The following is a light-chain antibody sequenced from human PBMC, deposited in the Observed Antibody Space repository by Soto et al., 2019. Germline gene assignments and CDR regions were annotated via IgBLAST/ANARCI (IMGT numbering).Light chain of an antibody. Sequence: QSALTQPRSVSGSPGQSVTISCTGISSDVGGYNYVSWYQQHPGKAPKLMIYDVSKRPSGVPDRFSGSKSCNTASLTISGLQAEDEADYYCCSYAGSYSQLVFGGGTKLTVL. J-gene: IGLJ2*01. CDR3: CSYAGSYSQLV. CDR1: SSDVGGYNY. CDR2: DVS. V-gene: IGLV2-11*01.